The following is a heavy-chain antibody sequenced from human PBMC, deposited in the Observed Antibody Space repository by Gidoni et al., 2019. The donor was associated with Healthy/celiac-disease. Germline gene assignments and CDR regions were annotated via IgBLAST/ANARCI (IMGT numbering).Heavy chain of an antibody. D-gene: IGHD6-6*01. Sequence: QVQLQQWGAGLLKPSETLSLTCAVYGGSFSGYYWSWIRQPPGKGLEWIGEINHSGSTNYNPSLKSRVTISVDTSKNQFSLKLSSVTAADTAVYYCARGYTLLERYSSSRGYYFDYWGQGTLVTVSS. J-gene: IGHJ4*02. V-gene: IGHV4-34*01. CDR3: ARGYTLLERYSSSRGYYFDY. CDR2: INHSGST. CDR1: GGSFSGYY.